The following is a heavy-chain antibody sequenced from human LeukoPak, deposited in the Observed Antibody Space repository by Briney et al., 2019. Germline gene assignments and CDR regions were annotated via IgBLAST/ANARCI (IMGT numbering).Heavy chain of an antibody. V-gene: IGHV4-34*01. CDR3: AREIAGNSGYGGGFAKYYFDY. Sequence: SETLSLTCAVYGGSFSGYYWSWIRQPPGKGLEWIGEINHSGSTNYNPSLKSRVTISVDTSKNQFSLKLSSVTAADTAVYYCAREIAGNSGYGGGFAKYYFDYWGQGTMVTVSS. J-gene: IGHJ4*02. CDR1: GGSFSGYY. CDR2: INHSGST. D-gene: IGHD5-12*01.